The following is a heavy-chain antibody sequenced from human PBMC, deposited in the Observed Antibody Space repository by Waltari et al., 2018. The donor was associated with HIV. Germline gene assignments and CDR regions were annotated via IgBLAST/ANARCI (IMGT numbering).Heavy chain of an antibody. CDR1: GFTFSSHA. J-gene: IGHJ4*02. CDR3: ARELGYCSGGSCYSYFDY. Sequence: QVQLVESGGGVVQPGRSLRLSCAASGFTFSSHAMHVVGQAPGTGLEWVAVISYDGSNKYYADSVKGRFTISRDNSKNTLYLQMNSLRAEDTAVYYCARELGYCSGGSCYSYFDYWGQGTLVTVSS. D-gene: IGHD2-15*01. V-gene: IGHV3-30*17. CDR2: ISYDGSNK.